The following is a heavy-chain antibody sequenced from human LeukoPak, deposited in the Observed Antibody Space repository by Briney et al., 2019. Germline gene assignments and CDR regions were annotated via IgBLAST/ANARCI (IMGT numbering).Heavy chain of an antibody. J-gene: IGHJ4*02. V-gene: IGHV3-15*01. D-gene: IGHD2-2*01. CDR3: TTDPSTNFGFDY. CDR2: IKSKTYGGTT. CDR1: GFTFNNAW. Sequence: GGSLRLSCAASGFTFNNAWMSWVRQAPGKGLESVGRIKSKTYGGTTDYAAPVKGRFTISRDDSKNTLFLQMNSLKTEDTAVYYCTTDPSTNFGFDYWGQGTLVTVSS.